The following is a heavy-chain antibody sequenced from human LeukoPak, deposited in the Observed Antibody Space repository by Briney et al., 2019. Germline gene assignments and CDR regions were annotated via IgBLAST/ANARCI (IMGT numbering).Heavy chain of an antibody. CDR2: INWNGGST. CDR3: ARAGYSSSFFDY. CDR1: GFTFRSYD. J-gene: IGHJ4*02. Sequence: GGTLRLSCAASGFTFRSYDMSWVRQAPGKGLEWVSGINWNGGSTGYADSVKGRFTISRDNAKNSLYLQMNSLRAEDTALYYCARAGYSSSFFDYWGQGTLVTVSS. D-gene: IGHD6-13*01. V-gene: IGHV3-20*04.